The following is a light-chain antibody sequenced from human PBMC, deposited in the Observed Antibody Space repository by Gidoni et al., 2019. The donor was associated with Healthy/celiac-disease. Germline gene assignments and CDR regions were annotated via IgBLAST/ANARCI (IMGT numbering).Light chain of an antibody. J-gene: IGKJ2*01. Sequence: DIQMTQSPSSLYASVGDRVTITCQASQDIINYLNWYQQKPGKAPKLLIYDASNLETGVPSRFSGSGSGTDFTVTISSLQPEDIATYYCQQYDNLPRVTFGQGTKLEIK. CDR2: DAS. CDR1: QDIINY. V-gene: IGKV1-33*01. CDR3: QQYDNLPRVT.